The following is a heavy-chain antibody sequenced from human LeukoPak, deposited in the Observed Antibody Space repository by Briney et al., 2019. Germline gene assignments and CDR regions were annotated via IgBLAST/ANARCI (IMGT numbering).Heavy chain of an antibody. D-gene: IGHD1-26*01. V-gene: IGHV4-61*01. CDR1: GGSVSSGSYY. CDR3: ARTSGSYPYYFDS. Sequence: SETLSLTCTVSGGSVSSGSYYWGWIRQPPGKGLEWIGYIYYSGSTNYNPSLKSRVTISVGTSKNQFSLKLSSVTAADTAVYYCARTSGSYPYYFDSWGQGTLVTVSS. J-gene: IGHJ4*02. CDR2: IYYSGST.